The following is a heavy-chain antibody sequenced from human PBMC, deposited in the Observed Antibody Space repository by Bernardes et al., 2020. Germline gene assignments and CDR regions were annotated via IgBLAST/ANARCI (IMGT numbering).Heavy chain of an antibody. CDR2: IYPGDSDT. Sequence: GESLNISCKGSGYSFTSYWIGWVRQMPGTGLEWMGIIYPGDSDTRYSPSFQGQVTISADKSISTAYLQWSSLKASDTAMYYCAKTKYSSSWYCAFDIWGQGTMVTVSS. CDR1: GYSFTSYW. V-gene: IGHV5-51*01. CDR3: AKTKYSSSWYCAFDI. D-gene: IGHD6-13*01. J-gene: IGHJ3*02.